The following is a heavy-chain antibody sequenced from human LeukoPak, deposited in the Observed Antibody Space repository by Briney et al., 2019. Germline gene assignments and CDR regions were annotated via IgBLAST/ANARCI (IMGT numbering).Heavy chain of an antibody. Sequence: SQTRSLTCTVSGGSISSGSYCWSRIRPPTGKGLEWIGRIYTSGSTNYNPSLKSRVTISVDTSKNQFSLKLSSVTAADTAVYYCARDGPSGSFDYWGQGTLVTVSS. CDR3: ARDGPSGSFDY. CDR1: GGSISSGSYC. J-gene: IGHJ4*02. V-gene: IGHV4-61*02. D-gene: IGHD3-10*01. CDR2: IYTSGST.